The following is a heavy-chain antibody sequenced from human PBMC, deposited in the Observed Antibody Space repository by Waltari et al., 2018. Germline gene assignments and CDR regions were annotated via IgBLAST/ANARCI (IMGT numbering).Heavy chain of an antibody. J-gene: IGHJ4*02. D-gene: IGHD5-12*01. CDR3: ARGYSSSYRIDY. CDR1: GFTFSSYW. CDR2: IKGDGSST. V-gene: IGHV3-74*01. Sequence: EVHLVESGGDLVQPGGSVRLSCAASGFTFSSYWMHWVRQAPGKGLVWVSRIKGDGSSTSYADSVKGRFTISRDNAKNTVYLQMNSLRIDDTAVYYCARGYSSSYRIDYWGRGTLVTVSS.